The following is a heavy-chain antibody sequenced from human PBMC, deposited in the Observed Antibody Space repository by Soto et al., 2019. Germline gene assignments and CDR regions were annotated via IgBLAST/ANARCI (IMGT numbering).Heavy chain of an antibody. Sequence: SETLSLTCAVSCGSIISSNWWNWVRQPPGKGLEWIGEIYHSGSTYYKPSLKSQVAMSVDTSKNQFSLKLTSATAADTAVYYCARRDWSGSTSHFYFDYWGQGVLVTVSS. D-gene: IGHD3-9*01. CDR1: CGSIISSNW. CDR3: ARRDWSGSTSHFYFDY. CDR2: IYHSGST. V-gene: IGHV4-4*02. J-gene: IGHJ4*02.